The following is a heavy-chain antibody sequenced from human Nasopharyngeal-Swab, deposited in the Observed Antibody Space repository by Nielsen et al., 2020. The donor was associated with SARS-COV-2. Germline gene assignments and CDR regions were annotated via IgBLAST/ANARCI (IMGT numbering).Heavy chain of an antibody. CDR1: EFTFNNYN. CDR2: ISSSSYI. D-gene: IGHD3-3*01. V-gene: IGHV3-21*01. Sequence: GESLKISCAASEFTFNNYNFNWVRQAPGKGLEWVSSISSSSYIYYADSVKGRFTISRDNAKNSLYLQMNSLRAEDTAVYYCARDGLDYDFWSAYFMDVWGQGTTVTVSS. CDR3: ARDGLDYDFWSAYFMDV. J-gene: IGHJ6*02.